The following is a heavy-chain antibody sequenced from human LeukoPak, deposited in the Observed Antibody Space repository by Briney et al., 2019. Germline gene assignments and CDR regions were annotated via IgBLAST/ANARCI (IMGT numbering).Heavy chain of an antibody. V-gene: IGHV3-11*05. Sequence: SGGPLRLSCAASGFTFSDYYMSWIRQAPGKGLEWVSYISSSSSYTNYADSVKGRFAISRDNAKNSLYLQMNSLRAEDTAVYYCARGRGSGWYNDYWGQGTLVTVSS. D-gene: IGHD6-19*01. CDR1: GFTFSDYY. CDR2: ISSSSSYT. J-gene: IGHJ4*02. CDR3: ARGRGSGWYNDY.